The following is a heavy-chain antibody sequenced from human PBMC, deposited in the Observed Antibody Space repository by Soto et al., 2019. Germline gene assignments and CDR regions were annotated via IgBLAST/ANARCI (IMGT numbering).Heavy chain of an antibody. Sequence: QVQLVQSGAEVKKPGASVKVSCKASGYTFTSYGISWVRQAPGQVLEWIGWISAYNGNTNYAQKLQGRVTMTTDTSASTAYMELRRLRSDDTAVYYCARMGMGSYGSFRAYYYGIDVWGQGTTVTVSS. CDR1: GYTFTSYG. J-gene: IGHJ6*02. D-gene: IGHD5-18*01. CDR3: ARMGMGSYGSFRAYYYGIDV. CDR2: ISAYNGNT. V-gene: IGHV1-18*01.